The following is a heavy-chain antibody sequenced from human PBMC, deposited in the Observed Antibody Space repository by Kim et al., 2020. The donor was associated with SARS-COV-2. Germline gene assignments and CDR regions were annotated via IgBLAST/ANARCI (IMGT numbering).Heavy chain of an antibody. CDR3: ARENLGELDDAFDI. CDR2: ISYDGSNK. Sequence: GGSLRLSCAASGFTFSSYAMHWVRQAPGKGLEWVAVISYDGSNKYYADSVKGRFTISRDNSKNTLYLQMNSLRAEDTAVYYCARENLGELDDAFDIWGQGTMVTVSS. J-gene: IGHJ3*02. V-gene: IGHV3-30*04. D-gene: IGHD3-10*01. CDR1: GFTFSSYA.